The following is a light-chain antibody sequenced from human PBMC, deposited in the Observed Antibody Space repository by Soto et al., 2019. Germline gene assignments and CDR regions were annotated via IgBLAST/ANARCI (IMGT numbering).Light chain of an antibody. V-gene: IGLV2-11*01. Sequence: QSALTQPRSVSGSPGQSVTISCTGTSSDVDVYDYVSWYQQHPGKAPKLMIYVVSKRPSGVPDRFSGSKSGNTASLTISGLQAEDEADYYCCSFAGSSVLFGGGTKVTVL. J-gene: IGLJ2*01. CDR3: CSFAGSSVL. CDR1: SSDVDVYDY. CDR2: VVS.